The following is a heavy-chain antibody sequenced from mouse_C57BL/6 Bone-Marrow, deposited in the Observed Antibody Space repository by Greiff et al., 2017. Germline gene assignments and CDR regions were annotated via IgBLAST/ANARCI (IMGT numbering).Heavy chain of an antibody. Sequence: QVQLQQPGAELVKPGASVKLSCKASGYTFTSYWMHWVKQRPGQGLEWIGMIHPNSGSTNYNEKFKSKATLTVDKSSSTAYMQLSSLTSEDSAVYYCARGGYYYGSGWVAYWGQGTLVTVSA. CDR3: ARGGYYYGSGWVAY. V-gene: IGHV1-64*01. CDR1: GYTFTSYW. J-gene: IGHJ3*01. CDR2: IHPNSGST. D-gene: IGHD1-1*01.